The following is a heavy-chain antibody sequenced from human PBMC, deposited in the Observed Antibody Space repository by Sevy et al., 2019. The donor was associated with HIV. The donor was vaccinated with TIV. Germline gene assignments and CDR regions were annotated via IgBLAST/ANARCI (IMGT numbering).Heavy chain of an antibody. CDR3: ARVGSGYYYYYGMDV. J-gene: IGHJ6*02. CDR2: IYSCGST. D-gene: IGHD2-15*01. Sequence: GGSLRLSCAASGFTVSSNYMSWVRQAPGKGLEWVSVIYSCGSTYYADSVKGRFTISRDNSKNTLYLQMTSLRAEDTAAYYCARVGSGYYYYYGMDVWGQGTTVTVSS. CDR1: GFTVSSNY. V-gene: IGHV3-53*01.